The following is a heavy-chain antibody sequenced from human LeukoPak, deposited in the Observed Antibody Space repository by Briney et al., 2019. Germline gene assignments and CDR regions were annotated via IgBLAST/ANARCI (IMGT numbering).Heavy chain of an antibody. J-gene: IGHJ3*02. D-gene: IGHD6-13*01. Sequence: SPSETLSLTCTVSGGSISSDYWSWIRQPPGKGLEWIGYIYYSGSTNYNPSLKSRVTISVDTSKNQFSLKLSSVTAADTAVYYCASAGTWAFDIWGQGTMVTVSS. CDR3: ASAGTWAFDI. V-gene: IGHV4-59*01. CDR1: GGSISSDY. CDR2: IYYSGST.